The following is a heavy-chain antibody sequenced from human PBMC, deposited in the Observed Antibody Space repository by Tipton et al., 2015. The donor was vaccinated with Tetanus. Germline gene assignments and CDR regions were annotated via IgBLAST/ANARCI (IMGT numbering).Heavy chain of an antibody. CDR3: ARDSGRDYDSSGYPPYDFDY. CDR2: INHSGST. CDR1: GGSFSGYY. J-gene: IGHJ4*02. D-gene: IGHD3-22*01. Sequence: TLSLTCAVYGGSFSGYYWSWIRQPPGKGLEWIGEINHSGSTNYNPSLKSRVTISVDTSKNQFSLKLSSVTAADTAVYYCARDSGRDYDSSGYPPYDFDYWGQGTLVTVSS. V-gene: IGHV4-34*01.